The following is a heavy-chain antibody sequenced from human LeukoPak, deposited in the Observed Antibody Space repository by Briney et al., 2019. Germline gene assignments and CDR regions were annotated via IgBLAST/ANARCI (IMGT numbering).Heavy chain of an antibody. J-gene: IGHJ6*02. D-gene: IGHD3-10*01. CDR2: IKQDGSEK. Sequence: TGGSLRLSCAASGFTFSSYWMSWVRQAPGKGLEWEANIKQDGSEKYYVDSVKGRFTISRDNAKNSLYLQMNSLRAEDTAVYYCARDSPRGLYYYYGMDVWGQGTTVTVSS. V-gene: IGHV3-7*01. CDR1: GFTFSSYW. CDR3: ARDSPRGLYYYYGMDV.